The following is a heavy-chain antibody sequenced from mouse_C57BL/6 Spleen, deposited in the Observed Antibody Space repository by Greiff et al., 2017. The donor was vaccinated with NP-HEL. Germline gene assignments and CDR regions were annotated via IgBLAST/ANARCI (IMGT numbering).Heavy chain of an antibody. J-gene: IGHJ4*01. CDR2: IYPSDSET. Sequence: VQLQQSGAELVRPGSSVKLSCKASGYTFTSYWMDWVKQRPGQGLEWIGNIYPSDSETHYNQKFKDKATLTVDKSSSTAYMQLSSLTSEDSAVYYCARRSYYEYDGDAMDYWGQGTSVTVSS. CDR1: GYTFTSYW. D-gene: IGHD2-4*01. CDR3: ARRSYYEYDGDAMDY. V-gene: IGHV1-61*01.